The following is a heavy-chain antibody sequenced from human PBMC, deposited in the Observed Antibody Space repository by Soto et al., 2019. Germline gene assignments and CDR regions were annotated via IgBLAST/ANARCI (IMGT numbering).Heavy chain of an antibody. J-gene: IGHJ4*02. CDR2: IWYDGSNK. CDR1: GFTFSSYG. CDR3: ARGFQAAAGTSYFDY. V-gene: IGHV3-33*01. D-gene: IGHD6-13*01. Sequence: ESGGGVVQPGRSLRLSCAASGFTFSSYGMHWVRQAPGKGLEWVAVIWYDGSNKYYADSVKGRFTISRDNSKNTLYLQMNSLRAEDTAVYYCARGFQAAAGTSYFDYWGQGTLVTVSS.